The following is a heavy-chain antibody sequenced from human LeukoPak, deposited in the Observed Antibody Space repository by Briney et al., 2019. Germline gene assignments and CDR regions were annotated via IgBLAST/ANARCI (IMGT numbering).Heavy chain of an antibody. CDR3: ARRGDGYSLDAFDI. V-gene: IGHV3-74*01. J-gene: IGHJ3*02. CDR1: VFTFRSYW. D-gene: IGHD5-24*01. Sequence: GGSLRLSCAASVFTFRSYWMHWVRQAPGKGLVWVSRIYSDGGRTSYADSVTGRFTTSRDNAKNTLYLQMKSLRAEDTAVYYCARRGDGYSLDAFDIWGQGTMVTVS. CDR2: IYSDGGRT.